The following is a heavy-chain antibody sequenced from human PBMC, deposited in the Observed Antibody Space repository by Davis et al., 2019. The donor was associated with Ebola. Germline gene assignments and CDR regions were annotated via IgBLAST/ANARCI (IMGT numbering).Heavy chain of an antibody. Sequence: ASVKVSCKASGYTFTSYGISWVRQAPGQGLEWMGWISAYNGNTNYAQKLQGRVTMTTDTSTSTAYMELRSLRSDDTAVYYCARDRHRLGYCSGGSCYSPPGYWGQGTLVTVSS. D-gene: IGHD2-15*01. CDR2: ISAYNGNT. CDR1: GYTFTSYG. V-gene: IGHV1-18*01. J-gene: IGHJ4*02. CDR3: ARDRHRLGYCSGGSCYSPPGY.